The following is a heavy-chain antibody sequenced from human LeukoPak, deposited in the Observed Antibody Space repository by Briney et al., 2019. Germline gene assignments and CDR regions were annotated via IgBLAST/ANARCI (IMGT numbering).Heavy chain of an antibody. V-gene: IGHV4-61*08. CDR2: IYSSGST. Sequence: PSETLSLTCVVSGGSISSDAYSWSWIRQPPGKGLEWIGFIYSSGSTNYNPSLKSRVTISVDTSNNQFSLTLRSVTAADTAVYYCARSSTAVTNWYFDLWGRGTLVTVSS. D-gene: IGHD4-23*01. CDR1: GGSISSDAYS. J-gene: IGHJ2*01. CDR3: ARSSTAVTNWYFDL.